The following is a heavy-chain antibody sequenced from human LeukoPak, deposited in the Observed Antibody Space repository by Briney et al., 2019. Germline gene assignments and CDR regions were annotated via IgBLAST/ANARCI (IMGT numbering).Heavy chain of an antibody. CDR3: ASFSSGWYGGDY. J-gene: IGHJ4*02. CDR2: INHSGST. Sequence: ASQTLSLTCAVYGGSFSGYYWSWIRQPPGKGLEWIGEINHSGSTNYNPSLKSRVTISVDTSKNQFSLKLSSVTAADTAVYYCASFSSGWYGGDYWGQGTLVTVSS. V-gene: IGHV4-34*01. D-gene: IGHD6-19*01. CDR1: GGSFSGYY.